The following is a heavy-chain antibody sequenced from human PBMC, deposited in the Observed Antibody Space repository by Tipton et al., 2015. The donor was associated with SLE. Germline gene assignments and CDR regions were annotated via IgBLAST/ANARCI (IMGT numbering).Heavy chain of an antibody. D-gene: IGHD3/OR15-3a*01. CDR3: ARQRGYNYGLYNWFDP. CDR2: IFYSGNT. V-gene: IGHV4-39*01. J-gene: IGHJ5*02. Sequence: TLSLTCTVSGGSISSSSSYWDWIRQSPGKELEWIGNIFYSGNTRYRSSLKSRVTISVDTSKNQFSLKLNSVAAADTAVYYCARQRGYNYGLYNWFDPWGQGTLVTVSS. CDR1: GGSISSSSSY.